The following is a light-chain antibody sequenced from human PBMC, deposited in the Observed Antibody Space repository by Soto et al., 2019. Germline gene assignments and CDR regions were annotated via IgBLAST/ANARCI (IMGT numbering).Light chain of an antibody. V-gene: IGLV2-23*01. CDR3: SSYAGNSVVI. J-gene: IGLJ2*01. CDR2: EAN. CDR1: SSDVGRFNL. Sequence: QSALTQPASVSGSPGQSITISCTGTSSDVGRFNLVSWYQQYPGRAPKLMIYEANKRPSGVSNRFSGSKSGNTASLTISGLQAEDEADYFCSSYAGNSVVIFGGGTKVTVL.